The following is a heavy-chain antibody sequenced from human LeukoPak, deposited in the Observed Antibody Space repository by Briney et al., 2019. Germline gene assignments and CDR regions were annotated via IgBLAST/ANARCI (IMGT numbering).Heavy chain of an antibody. V-gene: IGHV3-9*03. CDR3: AKSPLVVFDAFDI. J-gene: IGHJ3*02. CDR1: GFTFDDYA. CDR2: ISWNSGSI. Sequence: GGSLRLSCAASGFTFDDYAMHWVRQAPGKGLEWVSGISWNSGSIGYADSVKGRFTISRDNAKNSLYLQMNSLRAEDMALYYCAKSPLVVFDAFDIWGKGTMVTVSS.